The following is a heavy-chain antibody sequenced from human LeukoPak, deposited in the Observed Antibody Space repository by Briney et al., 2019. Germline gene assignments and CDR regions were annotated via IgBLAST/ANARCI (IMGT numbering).Heavy chain of an antibody. J-gene: IGHJ4*02. D-gene: IGHD3-10*01. CDR2: ISYDGSNK. CDR3: ARDQYYYGSGSYRPFYFDY. V-gene: IGHV3-30*03. Sequence: GGSLRLSCAASGFTFSSYGMHWVRQAPGKGLEWVAVISYDGSNKYYADSVKGRFTISRDNSKNTLYLQMNSLRAEDTAVYYCARDQYYYGSGSYRPFYFDYWGQGTLVTVSS. CDR1: GFTFSSYG.